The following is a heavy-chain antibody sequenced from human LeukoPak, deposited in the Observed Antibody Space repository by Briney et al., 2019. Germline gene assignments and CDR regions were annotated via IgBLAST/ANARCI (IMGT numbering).Heavy chain of an antibody. CDR2: INPSGGST. CDR1: GYTFTSYY. CDR3: ARDNSVEDTAWWFDP. V-gene: IGHV1-46*01. D-gene: IGHD4-23*01. Sequence: ASVKVSCKASGYTFTSYYMHWVRQAPGQGLEWMGIINPSGGSTSYAQKLQGRVTMTRYMSTSTAYMELSSLRSEYTAVYYCARDNSVEDTAWWFDPWGQGTLVTVSS. J-gene: IGHJ5*02.